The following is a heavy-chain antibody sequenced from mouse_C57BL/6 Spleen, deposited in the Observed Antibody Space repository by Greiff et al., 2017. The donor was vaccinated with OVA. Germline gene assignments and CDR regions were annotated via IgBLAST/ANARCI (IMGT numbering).Heavy chain of an antibody. D-gene: IGHD1-1*01. Sequence: QVQLQQPGAELVRPGSSVKLSCKASGYTFTSYWMHWVKQRPIQGLEWIGNIDPSDSDTHYNQKFKDKATLTVDKSSSTAYMQLSSLTSEDSAVYYCARKGINTTVVANWYFDVWGTGTTVTVSS. J-gene: IGHJ1*03. V-gene: IGHV1-52*01. CDR3: ARKGINTTVVANWYFDV. CDR1: GYTFTSYW. CDR2: IDPSDSDT.